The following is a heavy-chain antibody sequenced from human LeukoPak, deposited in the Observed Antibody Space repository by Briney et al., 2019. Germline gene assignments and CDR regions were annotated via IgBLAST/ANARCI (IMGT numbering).Heavy chain of an antibody. CDR1: GGSITSYY. D-gene: IGHD3-22*01. Sequence: SETLSLTCTVSGGSITSYYWSWIRQPPGKGLEWIGYIYYTGSTNYNPSLKSRVTISVDTSKNQFSLRLSSVTAADTALYFCAYSSDYYYFDSWGQGALVTVSS. J-gene: IGHJ4*02. CDR2: IYYTGST. CDR3: AYSSDYYYFDS. V-gene: IGHV4-59*01.